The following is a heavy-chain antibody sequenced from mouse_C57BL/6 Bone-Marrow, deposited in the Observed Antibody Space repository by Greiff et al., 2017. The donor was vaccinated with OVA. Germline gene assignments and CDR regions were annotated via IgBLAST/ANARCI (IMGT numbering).Heavy chain of an antibody. CDR1: GYTFTEYT. CDR2: FYPGSGSI. J-gene: IGHJ4*01. Sequence: QVHVKQSGAELVKPGASVKLSCKASGYTFTEYTIHWVKQRSGQGLEWIGWFYPGSGSIKYNEKFKDKATLTADKSSSTVYMELSRLTSEDSAVYFCARHEGGTYYSNYNAMDYWGQGTSVTVSS. CDR3: ARHEGGTYYSNYNAMDY. V-gene: IGHV1-62-2*01. D-gene: IGHD2-5*01.